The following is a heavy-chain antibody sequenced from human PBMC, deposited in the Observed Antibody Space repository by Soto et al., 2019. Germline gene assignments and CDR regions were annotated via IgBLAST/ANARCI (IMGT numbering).Heavy chain of an antibody. J-gene: IGHJ3*02. CDR2: MYPGDSDT. CDR3: AIGGDWYFFDM. Sequence: XESLKISWKGSGNRFTNYGSGWVLQMPGKGLEWMGSMYPGDSDTRYSPSFQGQVTISADKSISTAYLQWSSLRASDTAMYYCAIGGDWYFFDMWAQGTMVTVSS. CDR1: GNRFTNYG. V-gene: IGHV5-51*01. D-gene: IGHD2-21*02.